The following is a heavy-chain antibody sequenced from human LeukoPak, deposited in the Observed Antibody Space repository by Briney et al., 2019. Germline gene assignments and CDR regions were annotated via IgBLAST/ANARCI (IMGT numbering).Heavy chain of an antibody. CDR1: GYTFTGYY. CDR3: ARLYDSSGYYYGDY. V-gene: IGHV1-2*02. Sequence: ASVKVSCKASGYTFTGYYMHWVRQAPGQGLEWMGWINPNNGGTNYAQKFQGRVTMTRDTSISTAYMELSRLRSDDTAVYYCARLYDSSGYYYGDYWGQGTLVTVSS. D-gene: IGHD3-22*01. J-gene: IGHJ4*02. CDR2: INPNNGGT.